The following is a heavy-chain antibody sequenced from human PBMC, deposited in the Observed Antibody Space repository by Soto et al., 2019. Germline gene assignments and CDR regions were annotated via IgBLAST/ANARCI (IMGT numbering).Heavy chain of an antibody. Sequence: GESLKISCKGSGYSFTSYWIGWVRQMPGKGLEWMGIIYPGDSDTRYSPSFQGQVTIPADKSISTAYLQWSSLKASDTAMYYCARGALGQQLAYYYYYGMDVWGQGTTVTVSS. CDR1: GYSFTSYW. CDR3: ARGALGQQLAYYYYYGMDV. J-gene: IGHJ6*02. D-gene: IGHD6-13*01. V-gene: IGHV5-51*01. CDR2: IYPGDSDT.